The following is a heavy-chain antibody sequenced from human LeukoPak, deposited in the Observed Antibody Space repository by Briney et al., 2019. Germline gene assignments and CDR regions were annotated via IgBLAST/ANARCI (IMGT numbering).Heavy chain of an antibody. CDR1: GYTFTSYG. J-gene: IGHJ4*02. V-gene: IGHV1-69*05. D-gene: IGHD2-2*01. CDR3: ARGIVVVPAATYFDY. Sequence: ASVKVSCKASGYTFTSYGISWVRQAPGQGLEWMGGIIPIFGTANYAQKFQGRVTITTDESTSTAYMELSSLRSEDTAVYYCARGIVVVPAATYFDYWGQGTLVTVSS. CDR2: IIPIFGTA.